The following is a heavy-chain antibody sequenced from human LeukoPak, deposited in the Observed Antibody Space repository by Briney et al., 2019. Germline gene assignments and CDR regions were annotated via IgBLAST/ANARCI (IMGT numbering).Heavy chain of an antibody. D-gene: IGHD1-1*01. V-gene: IGHV3-66*02. J-gene: IGHJ3*01. CDR3: VRSTLDAFDL. CDR2: LLSGGSP. CDR1: GFSVSSKY. Sequence: GGSLRLSCVASGFSVSSKYMSWVSQAPGKGLGWVSVLLSGGSPHYVDSVRGRFTISRDESKNTLFLQMNSLRVEDTAVYYCVRSTLDAFDLWGQGTMVTVSS.